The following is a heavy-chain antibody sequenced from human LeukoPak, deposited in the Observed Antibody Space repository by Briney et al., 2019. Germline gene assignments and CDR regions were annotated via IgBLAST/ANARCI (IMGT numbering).Heavy chain of an antibody. V-gene: IGHV1-69*13. D-gene: IGHD6-25*01. Sequence: SVKVSCKASGYTFTSYGISWVRQAPGQGLEWMGGIIPIFGTANYAQKFQGRVTITADESTSTAYMELSSLRSEDTAVYYCARRLGRGSDYWGQGTLVTVSS. CDR3: ARRLGRGSDY. J-gene: IGHJ4*02. CDR2: IIPIFGTA. CDR1: GYTFTSYG.